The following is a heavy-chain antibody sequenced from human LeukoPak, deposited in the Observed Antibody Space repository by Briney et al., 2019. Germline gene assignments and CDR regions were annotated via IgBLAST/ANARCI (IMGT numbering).Heavy chain of an antibody. CDR2: VHFSGAT. D-gene: IGHD6-19*01. V-gene: IGHV4-39*01. J-gene: IGHJ4*02. CDR3: AKHRMWLVGLDY. Sequence: SETLSLTCTVSGASINTDNYWGWIRQSLGKGLELIGSVHFSGATHYDPSLKSRVAIALDTSKNQFSLELNSVTAADTAIYYCAKHRMWLVGLDYWGQGTLVTVSS. CDR1: GASINTDNY.